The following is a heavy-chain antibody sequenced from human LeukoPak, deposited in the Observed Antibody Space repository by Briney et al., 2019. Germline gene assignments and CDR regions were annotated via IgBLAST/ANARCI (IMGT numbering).Heavy chain of an antibody. J-gene: IGHJ4*02. CDR1: GFTFSSYA. V-gene: IGHV3-23*01. CDR3: AKDRTWSIPLDY. Sequence: GGSLRLSCAASGFTFSSYAMSWVRQAPGKGLEWASAISGSDGSTYYADSVKGRFTISRDNSKNTLYLQMNSLRAEDTAVYYCAKDRTWSIPLDYWGQGTLVTVSS. CDR2: ISGSDGST. D-gene: IGHD2-21*01.